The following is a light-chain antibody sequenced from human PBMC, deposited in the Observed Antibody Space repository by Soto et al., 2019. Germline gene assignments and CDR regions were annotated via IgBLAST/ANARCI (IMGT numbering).Light chain of an antibody. J-gene: IGKJ4*01. CDR3: QQYNNWPRT. Sequence: EIVMTQTPATLSVSPGERGTLSCRASQSVSSNLAWYQQKPGQAPRLLIYGASTRATGIPARFSGSGSGTEFTLTISSLQSEDFAVYYCQQYNNWPRTFGGGTNVEIK. CDR1: QSVSSN. CDR2: GAS. V-gene: IGKV3-15*01.